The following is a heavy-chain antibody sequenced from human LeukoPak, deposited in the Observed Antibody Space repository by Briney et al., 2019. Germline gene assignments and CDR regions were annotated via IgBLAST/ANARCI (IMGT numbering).Heavy chain of an antibody. Sequence: SETLSLTCTVSGGSISSYYWSWIRQPPGKGLEWIGYIYYSGSTNYDPSFKSRVTISVDTSKNQFSLKLSSVTAADTAVYYCASCSGGSCYSQGLGYWGQGALVTVSS. V-gene: IGHV4-59*08. D-gene: IGHD2-15*01. J-gene: IGHJ4*02. CDR2: IYYSGST. CDR3: ASCSGGSCYSQGLGY. CDR1: GGSISSYY.